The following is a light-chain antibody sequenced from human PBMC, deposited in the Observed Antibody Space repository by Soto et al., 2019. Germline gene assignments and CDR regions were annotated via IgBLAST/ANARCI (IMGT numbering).Light chain of an antibody. CDR2: DVS. CDR3: CSYAGSYTLWV. V-gene: IGLV2-11*01. J-gene: IGLJ3*02. CDR1: SSDVGGYNY. Sequence: QSVLTQPRSVSGSPGQSVAISCTGTSSDVGGYNYVSWYQQDPGKAPKLIIYDVSKRPSGVPDRFSGSKSGNTASLTISGLQAEDEAVYYCCSYAGSYTLWVFGGGTKVTVL.